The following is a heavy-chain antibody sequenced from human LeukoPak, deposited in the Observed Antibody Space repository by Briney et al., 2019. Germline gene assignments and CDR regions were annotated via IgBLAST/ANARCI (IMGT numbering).Heavy chain of an antibody. CDR3: AREHDFGRFDY. CDR2: VHYSGAT. Sequence: SETLSLTCTVSTGSINTDNFYWSWLRQPPGEGLEWIGFVHYSGATKYNPSLKSRVTISVDTSKNQFSLYLNSVSAADTAVYYCAREHDFGRFDYWGQGTLVTVSS. J-gene: IGHJ4*02. V-gene: IGHV4-61*01. CDR1: TGSINTDNFY. D-gene: IGHD4-17*01.